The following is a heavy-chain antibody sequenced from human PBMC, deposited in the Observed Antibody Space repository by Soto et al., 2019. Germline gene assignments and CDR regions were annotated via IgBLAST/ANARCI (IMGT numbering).Heavy chain of an antibody. V-gene: IGHV4-4*07. Sequence: SETLSLTCTVSGGSINTFYWSWVRQPAGKGLEWIGRIFSSGSTSFNPSLESRVAMSVDTSKNHFSLNLSSVTAADMAVYYCAREGSYSAYNFAHGIRLWPFDFWGEGALVTVSS. J-gene: IGHJ4*02. CDR2: IFSSGST. CDR1: GGSINTFY. D-gene: IGHD5-12*01. CDR3: AREGSYSAYNFAHGIRLWPFDF.